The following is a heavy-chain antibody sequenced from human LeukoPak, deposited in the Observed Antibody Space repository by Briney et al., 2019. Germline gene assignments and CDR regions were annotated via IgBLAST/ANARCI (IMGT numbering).Heavy chain of an antibody. D-gene: IGHD3-22*01. CDR2: ISSSSSYI. V-gene: IGHV3-21*01. CDR3: ARTAYDGSGYGAFDI. Sequence: PGGSLRLSCAASGFTFSSYSMNWVRQAPGKGLEWVSCISSSSSYIYYADSVKDRFTISRDNAKNSLYLQMNSLRAEDTAVYYCARTAYDGSGYGAFDIWGQGTMVTVSS. J-gene: IGHJ3*02. CDR1: GFTFSSYS.